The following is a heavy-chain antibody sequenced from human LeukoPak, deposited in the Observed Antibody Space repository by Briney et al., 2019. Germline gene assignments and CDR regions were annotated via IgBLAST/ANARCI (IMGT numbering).Heavy chain of an antibody. CDR2: IILIFGTA. Sequence: SVKVSCKASGGTFSSYAISGVRRAPGQGLEWMGGIILIFGTANYAQKFQGRVTITTDEFTSTAYMELSSLRSEDTAVYYCARDWTGYCSSTSCYTHFDYWGQGTLVTVSS. D-gene: IGHD2-2*02. CDR3: ARDWTGYCSSTSCYTHFDY. J-gene: IGHJ4*02. CDR1: GGTFSSYA. V-gene: IGHV1-69*05.